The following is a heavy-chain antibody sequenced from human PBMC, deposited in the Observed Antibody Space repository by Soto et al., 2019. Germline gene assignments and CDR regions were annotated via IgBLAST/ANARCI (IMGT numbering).Heavy chain of an antibody. CDR3: ARAGGLLVDY. CDR1: GFMFSSYA. Sequence: QVQLVESGGGVVQPGRSLRLSCAASGFMFSSYAMHWVRQAPGKGLEWVAVQTYDGSNKYYADSVKGRFTISRDNSKNTLYLQMICLRAEDTAVYYCARAGGLLVDYWGQGTLVTVSS. D-gene: IGHD1-26*01. J-gene: IGHJ4*02. V-gene: IGHV3-30-3*01. CDR2: QTYDGSNK.